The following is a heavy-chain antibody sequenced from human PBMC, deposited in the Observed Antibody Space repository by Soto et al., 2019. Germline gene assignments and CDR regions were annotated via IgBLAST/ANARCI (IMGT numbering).Heavy chain of an antibody. Sequence: GGSLRLSXAASGFTFSSYSMNWVRQAPGKGLEWVSSISSSSYIYYADSVKGRFTISRDNAKNSLYLQMNSLRAEDTAVYYCARDGSSWYVAYYYGMEVWGQGTTVTVSS. CDR3: ARDGSSWYVAYYYGMEV. V-gene: IGHV3-21*01. CDR1: GFTFSSYS. J-gene: IGHJ6*02. CDR2: ISSSSYI. D-gene: IGHD6-13*01.